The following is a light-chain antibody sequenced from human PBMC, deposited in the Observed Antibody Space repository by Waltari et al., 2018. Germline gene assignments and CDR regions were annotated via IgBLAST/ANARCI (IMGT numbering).Light chain of an antibody. V-gene: IGKV3-11*01. CDR1: QSVSSY. Sequence: ELVLTQSPATLSLSPGARATLSCRASQSVSSYLAWYQQKPGQPPRLLIYHASTRATGIPARFSGRGSGTDFTLIITNVEPEDFAVYYCQQRSDWPPLTFGQGTRLEIK. CDR2: HAS. J-gene: IGKJ5*01. CDR3: QQRSDWPPLT.